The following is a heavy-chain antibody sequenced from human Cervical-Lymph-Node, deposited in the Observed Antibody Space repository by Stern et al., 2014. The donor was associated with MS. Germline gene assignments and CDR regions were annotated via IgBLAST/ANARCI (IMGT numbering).Heavy chain of an antibody. CDR3: AITYSSGFWGLDY. Sequence: QVQLVQSGSEMKKPGASLRVSCKTSGYSFTDYYLHWVRQAPGQGLEWMGRINPNSGGTNSAQKFQGRVTMTRDKSISTVYLALSRLTSDDTAVYYCAITYSSGFWGLDYGGQGSLVTVSS. J-gene: IGHJ4*02. CDR1: GYSFTDYY. V-gene: IGHV1-2*06. CDR2: INPNSGGT. D-gene: IGHD6-19*01.